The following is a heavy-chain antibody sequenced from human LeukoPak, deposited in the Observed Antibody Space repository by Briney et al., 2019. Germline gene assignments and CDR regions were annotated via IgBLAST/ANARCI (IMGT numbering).Heavy chain of an antibody. CDR3: ASSGYSGSKLDP. CDR2: IKSDGSIT. D-gene: IGHD1-26*01. V-gene: IGHV3-74*01. CDR1: GFTFSSYW. J-gene: IGHJ5*02. Sequence: GGSLRLSCAASGFTFSSYWMHWVRQAPGKGLVWVSRIKSDGSITSYADSVKGRFTISRDNAKNTLSLQMNSLRAEDTAVYYCASSGYSGSKLDPWGQGTLVTVSS.